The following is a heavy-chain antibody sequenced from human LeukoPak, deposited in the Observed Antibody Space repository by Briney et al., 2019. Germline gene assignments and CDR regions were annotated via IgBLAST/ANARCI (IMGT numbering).Heavy chain of an antibody. J-gene: IGHJ4*02. Sequence: SVKVSCKASGGTFSSYAISWVRQAPGQGLEWMGGIIPIFGTANYAQKFQGRVTITADESTSTAYVELSSLRSEDTAVYYCARDLYYYDSSGYYYPEGLDYRGQGTLVTVSS. CDR2: IIPIFGTA. CDR3: ARDLYYYDSSGYYYPEGLDY. CDR1: GGTFSSYA. D-gene: IGHD3-22*01. V-gene: IGHV1-69*13.